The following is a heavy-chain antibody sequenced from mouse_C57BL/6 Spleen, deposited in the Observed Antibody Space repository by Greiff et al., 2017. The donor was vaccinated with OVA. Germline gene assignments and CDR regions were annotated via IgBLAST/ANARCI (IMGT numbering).Heavy chain of an antibody. CDR1: GYTFTDYE. J-gene: IGHJ1*03. CDR3: TREGITTVVGDWYFDV. V-gene: IGHV1-15*01. D-gene: IGHD1-1*01. CDR2: IDPETGGT. Sequence: QVQLQQSGAELVRPGASVTLSCKASGYTFTDYEMHWVKQTPVHGLEWIGAIDPETGGTAYNQKFKGKAILTADKSSSTAYMELRSLTSEDSAVYYCTREGITTVVGDWYFDVWGTGTTVTVSS.